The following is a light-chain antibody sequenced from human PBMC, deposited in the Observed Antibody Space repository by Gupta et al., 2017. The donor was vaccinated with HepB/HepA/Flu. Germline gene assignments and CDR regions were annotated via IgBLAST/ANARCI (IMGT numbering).Light chain of an antibody. V-gene: IGKV3-11*01. Sequence: DSVSSQSPATLSVSPRERATLPCRASQSVSCYLARYQQKPGPAARPLPHDPANSATGSRARFISSRSGTAYTLIISSLEAEDFVVYYCWRRSKRPGRTFGEGTKVEIK. CDR3: WRRSKRPGRT. CDR2: DPA. CDR1: QSVSCY. J-gene: IGKJ4*01.